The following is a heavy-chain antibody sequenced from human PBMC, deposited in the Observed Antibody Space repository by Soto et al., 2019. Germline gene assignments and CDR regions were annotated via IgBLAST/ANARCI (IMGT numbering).Heavy chain of an antibody. D-gene: IGHD3-16*01. CDR1: GYSFTNND. CDR2: MNPGSGDT. CDR3: ARMATFGSLNWFDP. Sequence: SVKVSCKASGYSFTNNDVSWVRQATGQGLEWMGWMNPGSGDTGYAQKFQGRVTMTRDISIATAYMELSSLRSDDTAIYYCARMATFGSLNWFDPWGQGTMVTVSS. J-gene: IGHJ5*02. V-gene: IGHV1-8*01.